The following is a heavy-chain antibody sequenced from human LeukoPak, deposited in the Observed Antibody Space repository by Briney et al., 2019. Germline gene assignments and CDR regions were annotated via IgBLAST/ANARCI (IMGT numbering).Heavy chain of an antibody. J-gene: IGHJ4*02. D-gene: IGHD2-15*01. CDR2: IYHSGST. CDR3: ARGSGGGGFDY. CDR1: GGSISSGGYS. V-gene: IGHV4-30-2*01. Sequence: SQTLSLTCAVSGGSISSGGYSWSWIRQPPGKGLEWIGYIYHSGSTYYNPSLKSRVTISVDRSKNQFSLKLSSVTAADTAVYYCARGSGGGGFDYWGQGTLVTVSS.